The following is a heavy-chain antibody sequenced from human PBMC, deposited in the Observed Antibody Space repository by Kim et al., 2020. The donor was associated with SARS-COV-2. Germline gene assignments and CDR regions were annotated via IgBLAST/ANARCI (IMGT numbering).Heavy chain of an antibody. D-gene: IGHD6-6*01. CDR3: ARGAAPYYYYMDV. Sequence: YADSVKGRVTISRGNAKNTLYLQMNSLRAEDTAVYYCARGAAPYYYYMDVWGKGTTVTVSS. J-gene: IGHJ6*03. V-gene: IGHV3-74*01.